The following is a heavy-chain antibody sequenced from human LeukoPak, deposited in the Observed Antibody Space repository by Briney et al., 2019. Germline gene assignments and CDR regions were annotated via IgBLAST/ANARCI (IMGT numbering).Heavy chain of an antibody. V-gene: IGHV3-48*04. D-gene: IGHD3-22*01. J-gene: IGHJ4*02. CDR2: ISSSSSTI. Sequence: QTGGSLRLSCAASGFTFSSYSIDSVRQAPGKGLEWLSCISSSSSTIYYADSVKGRFTISRDNAKNSVYLQMNSLRAEDTAVYYCARVWSSGYTKDYRGQGTLVTVSS. CDR1: GFTFSSYS. CDR3: ARVWSSGYTKDY.